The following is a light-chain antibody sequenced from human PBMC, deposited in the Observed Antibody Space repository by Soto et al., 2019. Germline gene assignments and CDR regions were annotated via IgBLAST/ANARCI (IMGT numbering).Light chain of an antibody. CDR3: STYTSRSTLV. V-gene: IGLV2-14*01. Sequence: QSVLTQPASVSGSPGQSITISCSGTSRNIGAYNLVSWYQQPPGTAPKLLIYEVRNRPSGISYRFSGSKSGTTASLTISRLMPEDEAAYYCSTYTSRSTLVFGGGTKLTVL. J-gene: IGLJ2*01. CDR1: SRNIGAYNL. CDR2: EVR.